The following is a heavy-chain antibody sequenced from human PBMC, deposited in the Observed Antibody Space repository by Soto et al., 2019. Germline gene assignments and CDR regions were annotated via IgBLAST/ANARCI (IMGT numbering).Heavy chain of an antibody. CDR3: ARTGIAAAGLENWFDP. V-gene: IGHV1-69*04. D-gene: IGHD6-13*01. CDR2: IIPNIGNA. Sequence: SVKVSCKASGYTFTSYVINWGRQATGQGLEWMGRIIPNIGNANYAQKFQGRVTMTADKSTSTAYMELSSLRSEDTAVYYCARTGIAAAGLENWFDPWGQGTLVTVSS. J-gene: IGHJ5*02. CDR1: GYTFTSYV.